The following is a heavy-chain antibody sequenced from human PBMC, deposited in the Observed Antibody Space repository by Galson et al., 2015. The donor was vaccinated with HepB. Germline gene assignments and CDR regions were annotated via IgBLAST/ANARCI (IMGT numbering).Heavy chain of an antibody. J-gene: IGHJ6*02. CDR3: ASSNGYSGYDSRGYCSGGSCYYYGMDV. Sequence: SVKVSCKASGGTFSSYAISWVRQAPGQGLEWMGGIIPIFGTANYAQKFQGRVTITADKSTSTAYMELSSLRSEDTAVYYCASSNGYSGYDSRGYCSGGSCYYYGMDVWGQGTTVTVSS. V-gene: IGHV1-69*06. CDR1: GGTFSSYA. D-gene: IGHD2-15*01. CDR2: IIPIFGTA.